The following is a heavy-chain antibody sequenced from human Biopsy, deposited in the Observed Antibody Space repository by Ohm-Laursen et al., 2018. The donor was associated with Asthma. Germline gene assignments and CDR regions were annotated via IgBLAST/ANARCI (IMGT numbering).Heavy chain of an antibody. J-gene: IGHJ6*02. Sequence: GATVKISCKASGYTFTSYGISWVRQAPGQGLEWMGWISAYSGNTNYAQKLQGRVAMTTDTSTSTAYMELRSLRSDDTAVYYRQKAAYDILTGYYGGGGMDVWGQGTTVTVSS. CDR2: ISAYSGNT. CDR3: QKAAYDILTGYYGGGGMDV. V-gene: IGHV1-18*04. CDR1: GYTFTSYG. D-gene: IGHD3-9*01.